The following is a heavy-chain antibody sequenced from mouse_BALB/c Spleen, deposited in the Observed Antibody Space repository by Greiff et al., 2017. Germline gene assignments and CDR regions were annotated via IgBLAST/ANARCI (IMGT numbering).Heavy chain of an antibody. Sequence: EVMLVESGGDLVKPGGSLKLSCAASGFTFSSYGMSWVRQTPDKRLEWVATISSGGSYTYYPDIVKGRFTISRDNAKNTLYLQMSSLKSEDTAMYYCARGGTGTVDYWGQGTTLTVSS. CDR2: ISSGGSYT. CDR1: GFTFSSYG. V-gene: IGHV5-6*02. CDR3: ARGGTGTVDY. J-gene: IGHJ2*01. D-gene: IGHD4-1*01.